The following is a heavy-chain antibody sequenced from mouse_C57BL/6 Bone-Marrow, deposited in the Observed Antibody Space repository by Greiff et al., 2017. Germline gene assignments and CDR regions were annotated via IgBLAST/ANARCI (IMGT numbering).Heavy chain of an antibody. J-gene: IGHJ4*01. Sequence: QVQLQQSGAELARPGASVKLSCKASGYTFTSYGISWVKQRTGQGLEWIGEIYPRSGNTYYTEKFKGKATLTADKSSSTAYMELRSLTSEDSAVYVCASIYPVYAMGYGGRGTSVTVSS. CDR2: IYPRSGNT. CDR1: GYTFTSYG. CDR3: ASIYPVYAMGY. D-gene: IGHD1-1*01. V-gene: IGHV1-81*01.